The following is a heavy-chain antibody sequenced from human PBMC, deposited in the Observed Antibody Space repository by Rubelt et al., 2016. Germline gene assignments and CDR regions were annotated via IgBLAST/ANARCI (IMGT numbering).Heavy chain of an antibody. CDR2: INAGHGNT. CDR1: GYTFTSYA. D-gene: IGHD3-10*01. V-gene: IGHV1-3*01. Sequence: QVQLVQSGAEVKKPGASVKVSCKASGYTFTSYAMHWVRQAPGQRLEWMGWINAGHGNTTYSQKFQGRVTITRDTSASTAYMELSSLRSEDTAVYYCARGGLSELLWFGESRIDYWGQGTLVTVSS. J-gene: IGHJ4*02. CDR3: ARGGLSELLWFGESRIDY.